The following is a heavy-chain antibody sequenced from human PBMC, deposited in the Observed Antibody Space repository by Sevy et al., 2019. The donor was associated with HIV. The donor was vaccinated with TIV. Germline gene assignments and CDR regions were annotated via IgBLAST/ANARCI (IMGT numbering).Heavy chain of an antibody. Sequence: SETLSLTCAVYGGSFSDYSWSWIRQPPGKGLEWIGEINHSGSTNYNPSLKSRVTISVDTSNNQFSLKLSSVTAADTAVYYCARWRGTRITMIVVVVTGYFDYWGQGTLVTVSS. CDR1: GGSFSDYS. V-gene: IGHV4-34*01. J-gene: IGHJ4*02. CDR2: INHSGST. D-gene: IGHD3-22*01. CDR3: ARWRGTRITMIVVVVTGYFDY.